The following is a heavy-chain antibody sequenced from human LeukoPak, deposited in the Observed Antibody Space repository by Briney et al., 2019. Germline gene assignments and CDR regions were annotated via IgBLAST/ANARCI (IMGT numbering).Heavy chain of an antibody. CDR1: GFTFSSYA. Sequence: SGGSLRLSCAASGFTFSSYAMSWVRQAPGKGLEWVSAISGSGGSTYYADSVKGRSTISRDNSKNTLYLQMNSLRAGDTAVYYCAKDRGGKPAANWFDPWGQGTLVTVSS. D-gene: IGHD2-2*01. J-gene: IGHJ5*02. CDR3: AKDRGGKPAANWFDP. V-gene: IGHV3-23*01. CDR2: ISGSGGST.